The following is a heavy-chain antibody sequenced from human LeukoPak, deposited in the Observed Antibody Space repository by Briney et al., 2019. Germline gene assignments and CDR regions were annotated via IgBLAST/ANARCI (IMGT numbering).Heavy chain of an antibody. CDR3: ARQRSGSYFPDLYDY. V-gene: IGHV5-51*01. D-gene: IGHD1-26*01. CDR2: IYPGDSDT. CDR1: GYSFSSYW. J-gene: IGHJ4*02. Sequence: GESLKISCKGSGYSFSSYWIVWVRQMPGKDLEWMGIIYPGDSDTRYSPSFQGQVTISADKSISTAYLQWSSLKASDTAMYYCARQRSGSYFPDLYDYWGQGTLVTVSS.